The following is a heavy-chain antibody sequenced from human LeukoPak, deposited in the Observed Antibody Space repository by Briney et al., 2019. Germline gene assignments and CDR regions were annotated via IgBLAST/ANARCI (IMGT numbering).Heavy chain of an antibody. CDR3: AGTDPYDSSGTSDAFDI. D-gene: IGHD3-22*01. V-gene: IGHV1-2*04. J-gene: IGHJ3*02. CDR2: INPNSGGT. CDR1: GYTFTGYY. Sequence: ASVKVSCKASGYTFTGYYMHWVRQAPGQGLEWMGWINPNSGGTNYAQKFQGWVTMTRDTSISTAYMELSRLRSDDTAVYYCAGTDPYDSSGTSDAFDIWGQGTMVTVSS.